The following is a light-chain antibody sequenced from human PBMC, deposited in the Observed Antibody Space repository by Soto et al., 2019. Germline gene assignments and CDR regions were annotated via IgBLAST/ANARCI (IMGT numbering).Light chain of an antibody. CDR1: QIVSTDH. Sequence: EIVLTQSPDTLSLSPGERATLSCRASQIVSTDHLAWYQQKPRQAPRLLIYGASSRAGGIPDKFSGSGSGTDFTFTINRLEPEDFAAYYCQQYGSSPYTFAQGTKLEI. CDR3: QQYGSSPYT. J-gene: IGKJ2*01. CDR2: GAS. V-gene: IGKV3-20*01.